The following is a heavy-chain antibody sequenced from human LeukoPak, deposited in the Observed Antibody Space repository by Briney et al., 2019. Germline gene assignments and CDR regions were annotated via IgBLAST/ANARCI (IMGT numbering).Heavy chain of an antibody. V-gene: IGHV4-34*01. CDR3: ARRSHYYDSRGYYHPMYHWFDP. J-gene: IGHJ5*02. CDR2: INHSGST. D-gene: IGHD3-22*01. CDR1: GVSFSGCD. Sequence: SETLSLTCAVYGVSFSGCDWSWIRQPPGKGLEWIGEINHSGSTNYNPSLKRRVIISLDAYKKQLSLKLRSVTAADTAVYYCARRSHYYDSRGYYHPMYHWFDPWGQGTLVTVSS.